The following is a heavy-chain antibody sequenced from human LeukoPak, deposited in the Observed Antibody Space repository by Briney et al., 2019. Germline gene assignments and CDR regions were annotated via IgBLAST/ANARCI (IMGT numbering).Heavy chain of an antibody. CDR3: ARGLFPRT. Sequence: SETLSLTCAVYGGSFSGYYWSWIRQPPGKGLEWIGEINHGGSTNYNPSLKSRVTISVDTSKNQFSLKLSSVTAADTAVYYCARGLFPRTWGQGTLVTVSS. CDR1: GGSFSGYY. J-gene: IGHJ5*02. D-gene: IGHD2/OR15-2a*01. CDR2: INHGGST. V-gene: IGHV4-34*01.